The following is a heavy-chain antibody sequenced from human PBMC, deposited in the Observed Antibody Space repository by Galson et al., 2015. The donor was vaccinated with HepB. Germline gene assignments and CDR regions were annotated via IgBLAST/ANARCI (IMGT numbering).Heavy chain of an antibody. CDR3: ARVYDGDDAGEDYGMDV. J-gene: IGHJ6*02. V-gene: IGHV3-21*06. Sequence: SLRLSCAGSGFNFGSYFMNWVRQAPGKGLEWVAYISTRSTYIYYADSMKGRFTISRDDAKNSLYLQMNSLRADDTAVHYCARVYDGDDAGEDYGMDVWGPGATVTVSS. CDR2: ISTRSTYI. D-gene: IGHD4-17*01. CDR1: GFNFGSYF.